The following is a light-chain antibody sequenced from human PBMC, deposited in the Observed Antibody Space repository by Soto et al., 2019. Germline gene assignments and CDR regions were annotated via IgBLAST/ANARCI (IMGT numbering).Light chain of an antibody. CDR1: QSISRY. CDR3: QQCFWHWT. Sequence: DIQMTQSPSSLSASVGDRVTITCRASQSISRYLNWYQQKPGKAPKLLIYAASSLLGGVPSRFSGSGSGTDFTLTISSLQPDDFATYYCQQCFWHWTFGQGTKVDIK. CDR2: AAS. J-gene: IGKJ1*01. V-gene: IGKV1-39*01.